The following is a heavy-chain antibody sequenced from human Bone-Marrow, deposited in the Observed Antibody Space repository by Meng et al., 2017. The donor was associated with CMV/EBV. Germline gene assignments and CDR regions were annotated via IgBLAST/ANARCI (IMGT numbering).Heavy chain of an antibody. Sequence: GGSLRLSCEATGFTFSSYEMNWVRQAPGRGLEWLSNIDTIGVTIHYEDSLEGRFTISRDNAKNSLYLQMNSLIAEDTALYYCVRGQYDFWNVHPPTARWFDPWGQGTLVTVSS. D-gene: IGHD3-3*01. CDR3: VRGQYDFWNVHPPTARWFDP. CDR2: IDTIGVTI. CDR1: GFTFSSYE. J-gene: IGHJ5*02. V-gene: IGHV3-48*03.